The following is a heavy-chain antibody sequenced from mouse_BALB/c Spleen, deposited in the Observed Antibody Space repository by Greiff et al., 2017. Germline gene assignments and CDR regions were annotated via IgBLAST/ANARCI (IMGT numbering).Heavy chain of an antibody. CDR1: GFSLTSYG. V-gene: IGHV2-9*02. CDR2: IWAGGST. D-gene: IGHD1-1*01. Sequence: QVQLQQSGPGLVAPSQSLSITCTVSGFSLTSYGVHWVRQPPGKGLEWLGVIWAGGSTNYNSALMSRLSISKDNSKSQVFLKMNSLQTDDTAMYYCARDGDYGSSLDFDYWGQGTTLTVSS. J-gene: IGHJ2*01. CDR3: ARDGDYGSSLDFDY.